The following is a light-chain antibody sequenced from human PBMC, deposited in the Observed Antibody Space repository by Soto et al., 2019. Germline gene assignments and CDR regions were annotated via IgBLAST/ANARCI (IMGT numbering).Light chain of an antibody. CDR3: QHYTNWPLT. J-gene: IGKJ4*01. CDR2: GAS. CDR1: HSVSSR. V-gene: IGKV3-15*01. Sequence: EIVMTQSPATLSVSPGERATLSCRASHSVSSRLAWYQQKPGQAPRLLIYGASTRATGLPARFSGSGSGTEFTRTINSLQSEDFAVYYCQHYTNWPLTFGGGTKVEIK.